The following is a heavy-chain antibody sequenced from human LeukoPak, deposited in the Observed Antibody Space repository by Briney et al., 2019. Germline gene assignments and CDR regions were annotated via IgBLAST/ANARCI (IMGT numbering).Heavy chain of an antibody. D-gene: IGHD3-22*01. CDR3: ARGGWLSRAPEDY. Sequence: ASVKVSCKASGYTFTSYYMHWVRQPPGQGLEWMGIINPSGCSKSYAQNFQGRVTMTRDTSTSTVYMELSSLRSEDTAVYYCARGGWLSRAPEDYWGEGTLVTVSS. CDR2: INPSGCSK. J-gene: IGHJ4*02. V-gene: IGHV1-46*03. CDR1: GYTFTSYY.